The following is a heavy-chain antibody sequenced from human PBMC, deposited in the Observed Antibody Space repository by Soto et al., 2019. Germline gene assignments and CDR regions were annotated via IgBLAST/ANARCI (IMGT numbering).Heavy chain of an antibody. Sequence: QVQLQQWGAGLLKPSETLSLICVVSGGSFSGYYWSWIRQPPGKGLEWIGENNHSGSTNYNPSLTSRVTISVDTSKNQFSLPLRSVTAADTTVYYCARGHRRTGLGYWGQGTLVTVSS. J-gene: IGHJ4*02. D-gene: IGHD1-1*01. CDR2: NNHSGST. V-gene: IGHV4-34*02. CDR1: GGSFSGYY. CDR3: ARGHRRTGLGY.